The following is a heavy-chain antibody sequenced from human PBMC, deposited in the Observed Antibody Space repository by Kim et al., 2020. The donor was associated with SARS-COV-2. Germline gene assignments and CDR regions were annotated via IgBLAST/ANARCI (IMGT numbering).Heavy chain of an antibody. CDR1: GYTFSSYA. CDR3: ARDGDTVTPREYYYYYGMDV. V-gene: IGHV1-69*13. Sequence: SVKVSCKASGYTFSSYAISWVRQAPGQGLEWMGGINPIFGTANYAQKFQGRVTITADASTSTAYMELSSLRSEDTAVYYCARDGDTVTPREYYYYYGMDVWGQGTTVTVSS. CDR2: INPIFGTA. J-gene: IGHJ6*02. D-gene: IGHD4-17*01.